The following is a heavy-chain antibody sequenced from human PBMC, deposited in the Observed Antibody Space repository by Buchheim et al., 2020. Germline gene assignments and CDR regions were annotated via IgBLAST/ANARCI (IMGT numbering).Heavy chain of an antibody. CDR2: IYYGGST. Sequence: QVQLQESGPGLVKPSQTLSLTCTVSGGSISSGDFYWSWVRQPPGKGLEWIGYIYYGGSTYYNPSLKRRVTISVDTSKNKFALNLRSVTAADTAVYYCARVSSSGWYEVDYWGQGTL. D-gene: IGHD6-19*01. V-gene: IGHV4-30-4*01. CDR3: ARVSSSGWYEVDY. CDR1: GGSISSGDFY. J-gene: IGHJ4*02.